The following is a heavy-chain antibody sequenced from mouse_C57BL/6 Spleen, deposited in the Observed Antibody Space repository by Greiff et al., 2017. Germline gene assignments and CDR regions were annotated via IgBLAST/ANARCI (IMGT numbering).Heavy chain of an antibody. V-gene: IGHV3-6*01. D-gene: IGHD2-4*01. J-gene: IGHJ2*01. CDR2: ISYDGSN. Sequence: VQLKESGPGLVKPSQSLSLTCSVTGYSITSGYYWNWIRQFPGNKLEWMGYISYDGSNNYNPSLKNRISITRDTSKNQFFLKLNSVTTEDTATYYCARAGDYDYYFDYWGQGTTLTVSS. CDR3: ARAGDYDYYFDY. CDR1: GYSITSGYY.